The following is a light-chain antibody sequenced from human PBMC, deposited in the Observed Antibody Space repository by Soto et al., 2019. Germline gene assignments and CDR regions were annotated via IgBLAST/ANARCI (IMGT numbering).Light chain of an antibody. CDR1: QGISHY. CDR3: QNYNSFSQFT. CDR2: GAS. Sequence: DIQMTQSPSSLSASVGDRVTITCRASQGISHYLAWYQQKPGKVPKLLIYGASDLKSGVPSRYSGSGFGTDATSSISSLHPKIVATYYWQNYNSFSQFTFGPGTKVDI. J-gene: IGKJ3*01. V-gene: IGKV1-27*01.